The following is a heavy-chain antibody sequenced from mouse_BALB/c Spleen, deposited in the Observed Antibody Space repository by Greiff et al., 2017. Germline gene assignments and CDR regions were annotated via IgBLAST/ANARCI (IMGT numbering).Heavy chain of an antibody. CDR3: AREGVGPNWFDD. V-gene: IGHV14-3*02. J-gene: IGHJ2*01. CDR2: IDPANGNT. CDR1: GFNIKDTY. Sequence: EVQLQQSGAELVKPGASVKLSCTASGFNIKDTYMHWVKQRPEQGLEWIGRIDPANGNTKYDPKFQGKATITADTSSNTAYLQLSSLTSEDTAVYYCAREGVGPNWFDDWGQGTTLTVSS. D-gene: IGHD4-1*02.